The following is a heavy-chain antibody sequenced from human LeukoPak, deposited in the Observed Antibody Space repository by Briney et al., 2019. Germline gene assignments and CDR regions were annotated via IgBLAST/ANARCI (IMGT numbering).Heavy chain of an antibody. Sequence: GGSLGLSCAASGFTFSSYAMHWVRQAPGKGLEWVAVISYDGSNKYYADSVKGRFTISRDNSKNTLYLQMNSLRAEDTAVYYCARDHRPRYYDSSGFNPFDYWGQGTLVTVSS. J-gene: IGHJ4*02. D-gene: IGHD3-22*01. CDR1: GFTFSSYA. CDR2: ISYDGSNK. CDR3: ARDHRPRYYDSSGFNPFDY. V-gene: IGHV3-30*04.